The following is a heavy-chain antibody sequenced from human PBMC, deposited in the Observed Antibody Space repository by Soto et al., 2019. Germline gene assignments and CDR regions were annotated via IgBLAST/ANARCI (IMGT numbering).Heavy chain of an antibody. CDR2: ISAGSIYI. CDR3: ARGGCSSTSCYTFDGVDY. V-gene: IGHV3-21*01. CDR1: GFSFSSYT. J-gene: IGHJ4*02. D-gene: IGHD2-2*02. Sequence: PGGSLRLSCEASGFSFSSYTMNWVRQAPGKGLEWVSSISAGSIYIYYPDSVKGRFTISRDNAKNSLYLQMNSLRDEDTAVYYCARGGCSSTSCYTFDGVDYWGQGTLVTVSS.